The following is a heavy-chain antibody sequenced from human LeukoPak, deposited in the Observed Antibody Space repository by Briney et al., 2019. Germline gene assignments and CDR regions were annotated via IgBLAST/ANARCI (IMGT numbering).Heavy chain of an antibody. CDR2: LQYRGST. Sequence: PSETLSLTCSVSGGSISSSSSYWGWIRQSPGKGLEWIGSLQYRGSTYYNPSLKSRVTISVDTSKNQFFLKLSSVTAADTAVYYCARVPGYSSSWYADYWGQGTLVIVSS. CDR3: ARVPGYSSSWYADY. J-gene: IGHJ4*02. V-gene: IGHV4-39*07. CDR1: GGSISSSSSY. D-gene: IGHD6-13*01.